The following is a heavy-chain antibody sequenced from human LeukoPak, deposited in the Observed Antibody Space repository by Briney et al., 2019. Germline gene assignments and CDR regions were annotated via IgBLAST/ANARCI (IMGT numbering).Heavy chain of an antibody. CDR2: ISAYNGNT. D-gene: IGHD3-22*01. CDR3: ARDSYDASGYYWEY. V-gene: IGHV1-18*01. CDR1: GYTFTSYG. J-gene: IGHJ4*02. Sequence: ASVKVSCKASGYTFTSYGISWVRQAPGQGLEWMGWISAYNGNTNYAQKLQGRVTMTTDTSTSTAFLELRRLRSDDTAVYFCARDSYDASGYYWEYWGQGTLVTVSS.